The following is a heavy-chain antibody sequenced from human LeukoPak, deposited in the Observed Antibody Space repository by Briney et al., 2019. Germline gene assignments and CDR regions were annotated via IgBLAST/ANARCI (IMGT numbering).Heavy chain of an antibody. CDR2: IWYDGSNK. V-gene: IGHV3-33*01. CDR1: GFTFSSYG. CDR3: ASLFYSSSWYYGPFDY. D-gene: IGHD6-13*01. J-gene: IGHJ4*02. Sequence: GGSLRLSCAASGFTFSSYGMHWVRQAPGKGLEWVAVIWYDGSNKYYADSVKGRFTISRDNAKNSLYLQMNSLRAEDTAVYYCASLFYSSSWYYGPFDYWGQGTLVTVSS.